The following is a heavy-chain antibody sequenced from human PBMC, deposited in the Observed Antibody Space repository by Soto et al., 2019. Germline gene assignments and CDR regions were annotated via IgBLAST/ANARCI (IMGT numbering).Heavy chain of an antibody. CDR2: ISYDGSNR. J-gene: IGHJ4*02. D-gene: IGHD2-2*03. V-gene: IGHV3-30*18. Sequence: QVQLVESGGGVVQPGRSLRLSCAASGFTFDTYGMHWVRQAPGKGLEWVAVISYDGSNRYYADSVKGRFTISRDTSKNTLYLQMDSLSVEDTAVYYCAKDWINTWSFDYWGQGALVTVSS. CDR1: GFTFDTYG. CDR3: AKDWINTWSFDY.